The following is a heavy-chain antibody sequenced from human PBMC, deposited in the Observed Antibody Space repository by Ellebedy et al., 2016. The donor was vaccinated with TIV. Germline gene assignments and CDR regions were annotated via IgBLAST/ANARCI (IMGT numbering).Heavy chain of an antibody. CDR3: ARFVAAHGYDY. CDR1: GGSVSSANYY. V-gene: IGHV4-61*01. CDR2: IYSSGRT. D-gene: IGHD6-25*01. J-gene: IGHJ4*02. Sequence: MPSETLSLTCTVSGGSVSSANYYWTWFRQPPGQGLEWIGYIYSSGRTDYKHSLKSRMAISVDTSRNQISLKLSSVTAADTAVYYCARFVAAHGYDYWGQGTLVTVSS.